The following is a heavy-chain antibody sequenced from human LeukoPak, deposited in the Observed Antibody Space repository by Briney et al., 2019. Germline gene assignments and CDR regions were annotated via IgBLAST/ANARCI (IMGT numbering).Heavy chain of an antibody. J-gene: IGHJ5*02. CDR2: ISGSGGST. D-gene: IGHD3-22*01. CDR3: AKHYYDSSGYLNWFDP. Sequence: GGSLRLSCAASGFTFSSYAMSWVRQAPGKGLEWVSAISGSGGSTYYADSVKGRFTISRDNSKNTLYLQMNSLRAEDTAVYYCAKHYYDSSGYLNWFDPWGQGTLVTVSS. CDR1: GFTFSSYA. V-gene: IGHV3-23*01.